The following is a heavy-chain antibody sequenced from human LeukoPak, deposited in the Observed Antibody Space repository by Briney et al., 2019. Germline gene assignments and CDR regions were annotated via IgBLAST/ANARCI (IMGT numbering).Heavy chain of an antibody. CDR2: IYYSGST. CDR1: GGSISSYY. Sequence: SETLSLTCTVSGGSISSYYWSWNRQPPGKGLEWIGYIYYSGSTNYNPSLKSRVTISVDTSKNQFSLKLSSVTAADTAVYYCARAPRTPRYCSSTSCYHGGYYYYYYMDVWGKGTTVTVSS. CDR3: ARAPRTPRYCSSTSCYHGGYYYYYYMDV. V-gene: IGHV4-59*01. D-gene: IGHD2-2*01. J-gene: IGHJ6*03.